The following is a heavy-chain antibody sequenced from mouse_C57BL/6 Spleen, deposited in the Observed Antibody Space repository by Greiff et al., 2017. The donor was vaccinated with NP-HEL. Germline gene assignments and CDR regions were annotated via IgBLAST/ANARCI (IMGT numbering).Heavy chain of an antibody. V-gene: IGHV1-81*01. CDR3: APITTVVANEDYYAMDY. Sequence: QVHVKQSGAELARPGASVKLSCKASGYTFTSYGISWVKQRTGQGLEWIGEIYPRSGNTYYNEKFKGKATLTADKSSSTAYMELRSLTSEDSAVYFCAPITTVVANEDYYAMDYWGQGTSVTVSS. J-gene: IGHJ4*01. D-gene: IGHD1-1*01. CDR1: GYTFTSYG. CDR2: IYPRSGNT.